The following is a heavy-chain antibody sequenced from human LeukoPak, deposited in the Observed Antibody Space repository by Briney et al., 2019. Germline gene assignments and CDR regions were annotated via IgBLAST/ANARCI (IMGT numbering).Heavy chain of an antibody. V-gene: IGHV3-53*01. CDR3: ARVWFGELGSQKFDY. D-gene: IGHD3-10*01. Sequence: PGGSLRLSCAASGFTVSSNYMSWVRQAPGKGLEWVSVIYSGGSTYYADSVKGRFTISRDNSKNTLYLQMNSLRAEDTAVYYCARVWFGELGSQKFDYWGQGTLVTVSS. CDR2: IYSGGST. CDR1: GFTVSSNY. J-gene: IGHJ4*02.